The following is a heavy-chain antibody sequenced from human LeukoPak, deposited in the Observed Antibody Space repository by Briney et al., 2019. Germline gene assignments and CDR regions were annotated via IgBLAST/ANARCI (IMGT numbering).Heavy chain of an antibody. CDR2: IYDSGST. D-gene: IGHD5-18*01. J-gene: IGHJ4*02. Sequence: SETLSLTCAVSGGSISSSNWWTWVRQPPGKGLEWIGEIYDSGSTNYNPSLKSRVTISVDKSKNRFSLQLNSVTAADTAVYYCARQSAYSNGFDYWGQGTLVTVSS. V-gene: IGHV4-4*02. CDR1: GGSISSSNW. CDR3: ARQSAYSNGFDY.